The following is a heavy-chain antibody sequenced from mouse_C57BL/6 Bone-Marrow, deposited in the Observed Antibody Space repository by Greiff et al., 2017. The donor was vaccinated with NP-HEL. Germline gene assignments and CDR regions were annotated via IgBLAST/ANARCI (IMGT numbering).Heavy chain of an antibody. CDR2: ISDGGSYT. J-gene: IGHJ3*01. V-gene: IGHV5-4*01. CDR1: GFTFSSYA. D-gene: IGHD2-5*01. CDR3: ARDYYSNYWFAY. Sequence: EVQRVESGGGLVKPGGSLKLSCAASGFTFSSYAMSWVRQTPEKRLEWVATISDGGSYTYYPDNVKGRFTISRDNAKNNLYLQMSHLKSEDTAMYYCARDYYSNYWFAYWGQGTLVTVSA.